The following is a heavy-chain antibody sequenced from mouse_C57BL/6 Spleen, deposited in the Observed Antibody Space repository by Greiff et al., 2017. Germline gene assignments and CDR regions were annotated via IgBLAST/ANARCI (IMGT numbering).Heavy chain of an antibody. CDR2: IHPNSGST. CDR3: ARSNYYGSSYVLYYFDY. J-gene: IGHJ2*01. Sequence: QVQLQQPGAELVKPGASVKLSCKASGYTFTSYWMHWVKQRPGQGLEWIGMIHPNSGSTNYNEKFKSKATLTADKSSSTAYMQLSSLTSEDSAVYYCARSNYYGSSYVLYYFDYWGQGTTLTVSS. D-gene: IGHD1-1*01. V-gene: IGHV1-64*01. CDR1: GYTFTSYW.